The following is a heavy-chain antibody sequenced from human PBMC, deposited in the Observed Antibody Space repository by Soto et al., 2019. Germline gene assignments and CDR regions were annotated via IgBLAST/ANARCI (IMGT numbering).Heavy chain of an antibody. J-gene: IGHJ4*02. V-gene: IGHV1-69*02. CDR2: IIPMLGMS. D-gene: IGHD3-10*01. CDR3: ATNYGSGSTHFDN. Sequence: QVQLVQSGAEVKTPGSSVKVSCTASGDTFNFYTLSWVRQAPGQGLEWMGRIIPMLGMSNYAQKLQGRVTMIADKSTRTVYMVLSGLRSEDTALYYCATNYGSGSTHFDNWGQGTLVTVSS. CDR1: GDTFNFYT.